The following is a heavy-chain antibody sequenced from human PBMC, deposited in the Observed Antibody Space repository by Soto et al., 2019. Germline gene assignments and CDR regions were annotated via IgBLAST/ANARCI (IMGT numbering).Heavy chain of an antibody. V-gene: IGHV3-11*06. CDR2: ISGSSDSI. CDR3: ARVGVVTAAGSSDY. D-gene: IGHD6-13*01. J-gene: IGHJ4*02. CDR1: GFTFSDYY. Sequence: QVQLVESGGGLVRPGGSLRLSCAASGFTFSDYYMSWIRQVPGKGLEWVAYISGSSDSIPYADSVKGRFTISRDNAKNSLHLQMNSLIAQDTAVYYCARVGVVTAAGSSDYWGQGTLVTVSS.